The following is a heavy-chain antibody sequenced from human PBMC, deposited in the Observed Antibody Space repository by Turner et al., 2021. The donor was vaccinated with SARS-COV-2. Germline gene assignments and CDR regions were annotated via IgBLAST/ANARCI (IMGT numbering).Heavy chain of an antibody. V-gene: IGHV3-66*01. Sequence: DVQLVDSVGGLVQPGGYLRLSCAASGFTVSSNYMRWVRQAPGKGLEWVSLIYSGGSTFYADAVKGRFTSSRDKSKNTLYLQMNSLRAEDTAVYYCARDLEVAGGMDVWGQGTTVTVSS. J-gene: IGHJ6*02. CDR1: GFTVSSNY. CDR3: ARDLEVAGGMDV. CDR2: IYSGGST.